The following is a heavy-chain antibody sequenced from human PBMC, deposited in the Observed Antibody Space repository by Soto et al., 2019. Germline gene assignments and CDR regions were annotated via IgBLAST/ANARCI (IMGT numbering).Heavy chain of an antibody. J-gene: IGHJ4*02. D-gene: IGHD2-15*01. CDR3: ARSGGLDRDFNY. Sequence: SLKVSCNSSGHTFSSDSFSCVRHTPGQGLEWMGGIIPMFDTPIYAQKFQDRVTITADESTSTAYMQLSSLRSGDTAVYYCARSGGLDRDFNYWGQGSLVTVSS. CDR1: GHTFSSDS. CDR2: IIPMFDTP. V-gene: IGHV1-69*13.